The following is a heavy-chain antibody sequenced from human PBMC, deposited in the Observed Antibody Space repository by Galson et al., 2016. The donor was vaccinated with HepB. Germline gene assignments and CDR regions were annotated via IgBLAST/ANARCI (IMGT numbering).Heavy chain of an antibody. V-gene: IGHV3-23*01. CDR3: ARVDYADYAMFADH. D-gene: IGHD4-17*01. CDR1: GFTFSSHA. J-gene: IGHJ4*02. Sequence: SLRLSCAASGFTFSSHAMSWVRQTPGKGLEWVSTIAGNAGSTYYADSVKGRFTISRDNSKNTLYLQLTSLRAEDTALYYCARVDYADYAMFADHWGQGTQVSVSS. CDR2: IAGNAGST.